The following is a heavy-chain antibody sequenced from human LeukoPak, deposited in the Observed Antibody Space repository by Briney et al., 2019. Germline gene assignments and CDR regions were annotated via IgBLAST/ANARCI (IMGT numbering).Heavy chain of an antibody. CDR2: IYYSGST. CDR1: GGSISSGGYY. Sequence: PSETLSLTCTVSGGSISSGGYYWSWIRQHPGKGLEWIGYIYYSGSTYYNPSLKSRVTISVDTSKNQFSLKLSSVTAADTAVYYCANFADYGDYVYYLDYWGQGTLVTVSS. V-gene: IGHV4-31*03. CDR3: ANFADYGDYVYYLDY. D-gene: IGHD4-17*01. J-gene: IGHJ4*02.